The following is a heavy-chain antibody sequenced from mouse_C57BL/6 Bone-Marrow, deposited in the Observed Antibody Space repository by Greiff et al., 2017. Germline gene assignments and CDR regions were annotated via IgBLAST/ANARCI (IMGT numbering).Heavy chain of an antibody. CDR1: GYTFTDYY. CDR3: ARGNYGSSLDY. D-gene: IGHD1-1*01. CDR2: INPYNGGT. Sequence: EVQLQQSGPVLVKPGASVKMSCKASGYTFTDYYMNWVKQSHGKSLEWIGVINPYNGGTSYNQKFKGKATLTVDKSSSTAYMELNSLTSEDSAVYYCARGNYGSSLDYWGQGTTRTVSS. J-gene: IGHJ2*01. V-gene: IGHV1-19*01.